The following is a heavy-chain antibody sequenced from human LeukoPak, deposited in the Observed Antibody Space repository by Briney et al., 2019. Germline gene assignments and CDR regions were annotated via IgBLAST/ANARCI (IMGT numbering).Heavy chain of an antibody. J-gene: IGHJ4*02. D-gene: IGHD3-22*01. V-gene: IGHV3-33*01. CDR1: GFTFSRFA. CDR3: ARDRTPYDSSGQLAS. CDR2: IWAGGSDK. Sequence: HPGGSLRLSCAASGFTFSRFAMPWVRQAPGKGLEWVTVIWAGGSDKYYIDSVRGRFTISRDNAKNSLYLQMNGLRDEDTAVYYCARDRTPYDSSGQLASWGQGTLVTVSS.